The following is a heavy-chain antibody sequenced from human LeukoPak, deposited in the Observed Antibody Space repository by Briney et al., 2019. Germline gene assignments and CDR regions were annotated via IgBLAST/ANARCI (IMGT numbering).Heavy chain of an antibody. Sequence: SETLSLTCAVSDVSISSRSYYWGWIRQPPGKGLEWIGNIFHTGSTNYNPSLKSRVTISVDTSKNQSSLKVTSVAAADTAVYYCARRRFARPYWYFDLWGRGTLVTVSS. CDR2: IFHTGST. CDR3: ARRRFARPYWYFDL. V-gene: IGHV4-39*01. J-gene: IGHJ2*01. CDR1: DVSISSRSYY.